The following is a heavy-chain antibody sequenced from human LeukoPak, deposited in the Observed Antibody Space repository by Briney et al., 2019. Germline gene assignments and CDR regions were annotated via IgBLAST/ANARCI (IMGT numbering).Heavy chain of an antibody. J-gene: IGHJ3*02. CDR1: GGSISSSSYY. V-gene: IGHV4-39*01. D-gene: IGHD3-10*01. CDR3: ARLPRIAMVRGVMYAFDI. Sequence: SETLSLTCTVSGGSISSSSYYWGWIRQPPGKGLEWIGSIYYSGSTYYNPSLKSRVTISVDTSKNQFSLKLSSVTAADTAVYYCARLPRIAMVRGVMYAFDIWGQGTMVTVSS. CDR2: IYYSGST.